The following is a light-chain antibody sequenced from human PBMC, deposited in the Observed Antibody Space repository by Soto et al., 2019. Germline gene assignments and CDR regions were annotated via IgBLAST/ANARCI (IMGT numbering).Light chain of an antibody. Sequence: IVMSQSPATLSVSPGERATLSCRASQSVIRNLAWYQQKPGQAPRLLIYDASNRATGIPARFSGSGSGTDFTLTISRMEPEDFAVYCCQQYGSSPRTFGQGTKVDIK. CDR2: DAS. V-gene: IGKV3-20*01. CDR1: QSVIRN. J-gene: IGKJ1*01. CDR3: QQYGSSPRT.